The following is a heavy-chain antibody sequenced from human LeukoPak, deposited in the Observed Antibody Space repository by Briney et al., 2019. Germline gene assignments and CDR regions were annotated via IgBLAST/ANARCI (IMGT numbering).Heavy chain of an antibody. J-gene: IGHJ4*02. Sequence: SVKVSCKASGGTFSSYAISWVRQAPGQGLEWMGGIIPIFGTANYAQKFQGRVTITADESTSTAYMELSSLRSEDTAVYYCARDSSYCSGGSCLFSAFDYWGQGTLVAVSS. CDR3: ARDSSYCSGGSCLFSAFDY. CDR1: GGTFSSYA. D-gene: IGHD2-15*01. V-gene: IGHV1-69*01. CDR2: IIPIFGTA.